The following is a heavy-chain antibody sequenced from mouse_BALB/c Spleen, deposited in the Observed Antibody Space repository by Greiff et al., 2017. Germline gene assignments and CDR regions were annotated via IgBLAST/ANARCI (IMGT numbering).Heavy chain of an antibody. J-gene: IGHJ4*01. Sequence: EVKLMESGPGLVKPSQSLSLTCSVTGYSITSGYYWNWIRQFPGNKLEWMGYISYDGSNNYNPSLKNRISITRDTSKNQFFLKLNSVTTEDTATYYCASPNYYYGSSYAMDYWGQGTSVTVSS. CDR1: GYSITSGYY. CDR3: ASPNYYYGSSYAMDY. CDR2: ISYDGSN. D-gene: IGHD1-1*01. V-gene: IGHV3-6*02.